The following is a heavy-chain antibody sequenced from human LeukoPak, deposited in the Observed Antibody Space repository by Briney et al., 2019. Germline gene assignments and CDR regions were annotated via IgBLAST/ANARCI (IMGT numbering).Heavy chain of an antibody. J-gene: IGHJ3*02. CDR3: ARGRGPYDILMRNLIDAFDI. D-gene: IGHD3-9*01. Sequence: GGSPRLSCAASGFTVSKNYVTWVRQAPRKGLEWVSSIYGGCGTYYAESVQGRFIISRDISKNTVSLQLNSLTVDDTAVYYCARGRGPYDILMRNLIDAFDIWGQGTRVTVS. CDR1: GFTVSKNY. CDR2: IYGGCGT. V-gene: IGHV3-66*01.